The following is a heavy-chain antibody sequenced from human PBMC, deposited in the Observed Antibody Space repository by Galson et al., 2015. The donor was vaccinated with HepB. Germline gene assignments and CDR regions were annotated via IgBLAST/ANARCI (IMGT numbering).Heavy chain of an antibody. D-gene: IGHD6-13*01. CDR2: IYHSGST. CDR3: ARSAADIRNWFDP. Sequence: SETLSLTCAVSGGSISSSNWWSWVRQPPGKWLEWIGEIYHSGSTNYNPSLKSRVTISVDKSKNQFSLKLSSVTAADTAVYYCARSAADIRNWFDPWGQGTLVTVSS. CDR1: GGSISSSNW. J-gene: IGHJ5*02. V-gene: IGHV4-4*02.